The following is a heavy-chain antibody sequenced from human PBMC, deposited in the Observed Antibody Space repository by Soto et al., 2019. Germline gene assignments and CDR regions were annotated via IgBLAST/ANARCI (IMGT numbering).Heavy chain of an antibody. Sequence: ASVKVSCKASGYTFSNYGISWVRQAPGQGLEWMGWISANNGITNYAQKVQGRVTMTTDTSTSTAYMELRSLRSDDTAVYYCARDLIAADGNDYWGQGTLVTVYS. CDR2: ISANNGIT. CDR3: ARDLIAADGNDY. D-gene: IGHD6-13*01. V-gene: IGHV1-18*04. CDR1: GYTFSNYG. J-gene: IGHJ4*02.